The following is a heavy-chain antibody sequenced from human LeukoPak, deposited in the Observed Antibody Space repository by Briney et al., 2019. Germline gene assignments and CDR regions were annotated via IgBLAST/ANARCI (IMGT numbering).Heavy chain of an antibody. Sequence: GASVTLSFTASGGTFTIYAISWVRQAPGQGHEWMGRIIPILGIANYAQKFQGRVTITTDKSTSTAYMELSSLRSGDTAVYYCARDASETLNWFDPWGQGTLVTVSS. CDR3: ARDASETLNWFDP. D-gene: IGHD1-14*01. CDR2: IIPILGIA. CDR1: GGTFTIYA. J-gene: IGHJ5*02. V-gene: IGHV1-69*04.